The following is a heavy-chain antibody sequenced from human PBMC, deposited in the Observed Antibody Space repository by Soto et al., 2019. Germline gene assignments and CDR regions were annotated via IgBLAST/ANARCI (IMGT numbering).Heavy chain of an antibody. V-gene: IGHV3-11*01. D-gene: IGHD3-22*01. CDR3: ARDQGYYESSGYFDY. CDR1: GFTFSDYY. Sequence: LSRAASGFTFSDYYMSWIRQAPGKGLEWVPYISSSGSIIYYADSVKGRFTISRDNAKNSLYLQMNSLRAEDTAVYYCARDQGYYESSGYFDYWGKGTLVTVSS. CDR2: ISSSGSII. J-gene: IGHJ4*02.